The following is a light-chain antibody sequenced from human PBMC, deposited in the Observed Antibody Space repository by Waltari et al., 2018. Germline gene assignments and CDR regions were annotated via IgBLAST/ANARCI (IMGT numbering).Light chain of an antibody. CDR1: QTVGTS. Sequence: MTQSPVTLAVSPGRSATLSCRASQTVGTSLAWYQQKAGQAPRLLIHGASTRATDIPARFSGSGTGTEFTLTISSLQPEDSAVYFCQQYHTWPPITFGQGTRLEI. J-gene: IGKJ5*01. CDR3: QQYHTWPPIT. V-gene: IGKV3-15*01. CDR2: GAS.